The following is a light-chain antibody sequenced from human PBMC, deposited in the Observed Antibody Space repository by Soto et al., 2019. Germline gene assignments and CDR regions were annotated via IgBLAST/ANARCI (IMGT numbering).Light chain of an antibody. Sequence: EIVMTQSPATLSVSPGERATLSCRASQSVSSNLAWYQQKPGQAPRLLIYGASTRATGIPARFSGSGSGTEFTLTISGRQSEDFAVYYCQQYNNWPPFGQGTRLEIK. J-gene: IGKJ5*01. CDR2: GAS. CDR3: QQYNNWPP. V-gene: IGKV3-15*01. CDR1: QSVSSN.